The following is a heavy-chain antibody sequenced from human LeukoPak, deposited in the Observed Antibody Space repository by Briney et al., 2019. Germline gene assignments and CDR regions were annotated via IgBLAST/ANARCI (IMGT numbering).Heavy chain of an antibody. V-gene: IGHV1-69*05. CDR2: IIPIFGTA. CDR1: GGTFSSYA. CDR3: ARDLFRIEEATYYYYYHYVDV. Sequence: SVKVSCKASGGTFSSYAISWVRQAPGQGLEWMGRIIPIFGTANYAQKFQGRVTITTDESTSTAYMELSSLRSEDTAVYYCARDLFRIEEATYYYYYHYVDVWGKGTTVTVSS. D-gene: IGHD6-13*01. J-gene: IGHJ6*03.